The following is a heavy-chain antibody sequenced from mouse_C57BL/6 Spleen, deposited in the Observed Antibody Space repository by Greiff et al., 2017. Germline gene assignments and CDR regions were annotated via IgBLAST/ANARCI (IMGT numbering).Heavy chain of an antibody. CDR1: GYAFTNYL. V-gene: IGHV1-54*01. Sequence: QVQLQQSGAELVRPGTSVKVSCKASGYAFTNYLIEWVKQRPGQGLEWIGVINPGSGGTNYNEKFKGKATLTADKSSSTAYMQLSSLTSEDSAVYFCARRGDGYYPDYWGQGTTLTVSS. CDR2: INPGSGGT. CDR3: ARRGDGYYPDY. J-gene: IGHJ2*01. D-gene: IGHD2-3*01.